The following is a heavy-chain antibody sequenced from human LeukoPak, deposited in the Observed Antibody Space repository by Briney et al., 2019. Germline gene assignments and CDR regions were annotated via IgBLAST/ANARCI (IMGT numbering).Heavy chain of an antibody. CDR1: GYSFTSYW. D-gene: IGHD2-15*01. CDR2: IYPGDSDT. Sequence: GESLKISCKGSGYSFTSYWIGWVRQMPGKGLEWMGIIYPGDSDTRYSTSFQGQVTISADKSIRTAYLHCSSPKASDTAMSYCTRGRIYGDYWGQGTLVTVSS. V-gene: IGHV5-51*01. CDR3: TRGRIYGDY. J-gene: IGHJ4*02.